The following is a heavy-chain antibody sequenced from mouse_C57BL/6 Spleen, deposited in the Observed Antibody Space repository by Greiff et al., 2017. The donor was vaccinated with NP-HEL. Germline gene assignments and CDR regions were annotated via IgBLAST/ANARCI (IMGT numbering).Heavy chain of an antibody. CDR3: ASSHYNGSSPWFAY. CDR1: GYSFTDYN. V-gene: IGHV1-39*01. Sequence: EVQLQQSGPELVKPGASVKISCKASGYSFTDYNMNWVKQSNGKSLEWIGVINPNYGTTSYNQKFKGKATLTVDQSSSTAYMQLNSLTSEDSAVYYGASSHYNGSSPWFAYWGQGTLVTVSA. J-gene: IGHJ3*01. D-gene: IGHD1-1*01. CDR2: INPNYGTT.